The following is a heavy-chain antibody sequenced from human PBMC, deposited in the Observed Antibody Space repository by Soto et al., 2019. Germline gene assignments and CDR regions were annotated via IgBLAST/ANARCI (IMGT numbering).Heavy chain of an antibody. J-gene: IGHJ4*02. V-gene: IGHV3-33*01. CDR2: IWSDGSNK. CDR1: GFTFSSYG. Sequence: QVQLVESGGGVVQPGRSLRLSCAASGFTFSSYGMHWVRQAPGKGLEWVAVIWSDGSNKYYADSVKGRFTISRDNSKNTLYLQMNSLRAEDTAVYSCARYYYESSGYYPLWGQGTLVTVSS. CDR3: ARYYYESSGYYPL. D-gene: IGHD3-22*01.